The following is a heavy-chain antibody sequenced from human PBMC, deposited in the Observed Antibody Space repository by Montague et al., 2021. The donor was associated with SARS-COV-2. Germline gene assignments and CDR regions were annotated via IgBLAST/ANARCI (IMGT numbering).Heavy chain of an antibody. CDR1: GFTFSNYV. D-gene: IGHD3-10*01. J-gene: IGHJ6*02. Sequence: SLRLSCAASGFTFSNYVMNWVRQAPGKELEWVLYISSSGSTKYYADSVKGRFTISRDNAQNSLYLQMNSLRAEDTGVYYCAGDRGYGDFYYYGMDVWGQGTTVTVSS. V-gene: IGHV3-48*03. CDR2: ISSSGSTK. CDR3: AGDRGYGDFYYYGMDV.